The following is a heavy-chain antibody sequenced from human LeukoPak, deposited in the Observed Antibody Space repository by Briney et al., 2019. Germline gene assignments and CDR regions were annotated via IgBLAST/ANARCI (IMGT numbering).Heavy chain of an antibody. J-gene: IGHJ4*02. CDR1: GFTFSSYA. V-gene: IGHV3-23*01. CDR2: ISGSGGST. D-gene: IGHD4-17*01. CDR3: AKVPSGYDWDYGDYSGFDY. Sequence: GGSLRLSCAASGFTFSSYAMSWVRQAPGKGLEWVSAISGSGGSTYYADSVKGRFTISRDNSKNTLYLQMNSLRAEDTAVYYCAKVPSGYDWDYGDYSGFDYWGQGTLVTVSS.